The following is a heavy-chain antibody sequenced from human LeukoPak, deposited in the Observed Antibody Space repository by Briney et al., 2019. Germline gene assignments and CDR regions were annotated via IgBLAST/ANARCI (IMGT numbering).Heavy chain of an antibody. Sequence: GGSLRLSCTASGFTFGDYAMSWVRQAPGKGLEWVGFIRSEAYGGTTEYAASVKGRFTISRDDSKSIAYLQMNSLKTEDTAVYYCTRDLYYDFWSGFDYWGQGTLVTVSS. V-gene: IGHV3-49*04. CDR3: TRDLYYDFWSGFDY. J-gene: IGHJ4*02. CDR2: IRSEAYGGTT. D-gene: IGHD3-3*01. CDR1: GFTFGDYA.